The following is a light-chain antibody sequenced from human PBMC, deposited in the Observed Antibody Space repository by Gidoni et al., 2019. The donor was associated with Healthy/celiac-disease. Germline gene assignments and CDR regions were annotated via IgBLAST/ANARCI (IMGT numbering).Light chain of an antibody. CDR1: SSDVGGYNP. V-gene: IGLV2-14*03. Sequence: QSALTQPAPVPGSPGQSITISCTGTSSDVGGYNPVSWYQQHPGKAPKLMIYDVSNRPSGVSNRFSGSKSGNTASLTISGLQAEDEADYYCSSCTSSSPYVFGTGTKVSVL. CDR2: DVS. CDR3: SSCTSSSPYV. J-gene: IGLJ1*01.